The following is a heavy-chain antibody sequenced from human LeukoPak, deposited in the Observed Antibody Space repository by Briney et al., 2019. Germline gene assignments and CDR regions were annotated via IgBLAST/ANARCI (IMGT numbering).Heavy chain of an antibody. V-gene: IGHV1-2*06. CDR3: ATVSGWMLDY. CDR2: INPNSGGT. D-gene: IGHD6-19*01. J-gene: IGHJ4*02. Sequence: ASVKVSCKASGYTFTGYYMHWVRQAPGQGLEWMGRINPNSGGTNYAQKFQGRVTMTEDTSTDTAYMELSSLRSEDTAVYYCATVSGWMLDYWGQGTLVTVSS. CDR1: GYTFTGYY.